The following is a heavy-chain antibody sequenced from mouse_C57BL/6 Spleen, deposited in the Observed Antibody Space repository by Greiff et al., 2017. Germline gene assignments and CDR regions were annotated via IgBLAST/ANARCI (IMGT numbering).Heavy chain of an antibody. CDR2: IDPSDSYT. CDR1: GYTFTSYW. D-gene: IGHD1-1*01. CDR3: ARCGRTYAMDD. Sequence: QVQLQQSGAELVMPGASVKLSCKASGYTFTSYWMHWVKQRPGQGLEWIGEIDPSDSYTNYNQKFKGKSTLTVDKSSSTAYMQLSSLTSEDSAVYYCARCGRTYAMDDWGQGTSVTVSS. V-gene: IGHV1-69*01. J-gene: IGHJ4*01.